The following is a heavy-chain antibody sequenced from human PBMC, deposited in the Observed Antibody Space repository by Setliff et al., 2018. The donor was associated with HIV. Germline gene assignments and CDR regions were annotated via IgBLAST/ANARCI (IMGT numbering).Heavy chain of an antibody. D-gene: IGHD2-15*01. V-gene: IGHV1-18*01. Sequence: RASVKVSCKASGYTFTSYGISWVRQAPGQGLEWMGWISAYNGNTNYAQKLQGRVTLTRDTSTSTAYMELRSLRSDDTAVYYCARAGGFCNAANCLRSYDAFDIWGQGTTVTVSS. CDR2: ISAYNGNT. CDR3: ARAGGFCNAANCLRSYDAFDI. CDR1: GYTFTSYG. J-gene: IGHJ3*02.